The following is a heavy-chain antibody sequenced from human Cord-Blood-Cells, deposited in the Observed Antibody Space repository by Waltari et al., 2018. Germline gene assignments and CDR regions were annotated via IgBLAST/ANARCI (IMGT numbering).Heavy chain of an antibody. CDR1: GGSISSISYY. J-gene: IGHJ5*02. CDR2: IYYSGST. D-gene: IGHD1-26*01. CDR3: ARHRASIVGATWWFDP. V-gene: IGHV4-39*01. Sequence: QLQLQESGPGLVKPSETLSLTCTVSGGSISSISYYLGWIRQPPGKGLEWIGSIYYSGSTYYNPSLKIRVTISVDTSKNQFSLKLSSVTAADTAVYYCARHRASIVGATWWFDPWGQGTLVTVSS.